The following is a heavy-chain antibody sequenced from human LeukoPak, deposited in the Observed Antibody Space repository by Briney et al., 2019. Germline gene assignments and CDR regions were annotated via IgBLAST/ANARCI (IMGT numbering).Heavy chain of an antibody. Sequence: SQTLSLTCTVSGGSISSGGYYWSWIRQHPGKGLEWIGYIYYSGSTYYDPSLKSRVTISVDTSKNQFSLKLSSVTAADTAVYYCATYDFWSGYVNWGQGTLVTVSS. CDR3: ATYDFWSGYVN. D-gene: IGHD3-3*01. CDR1: GGSISSGGYY. V-gene: IGHV4-31*03. CDR2: IYYSGST. J-gene: IGHJ4*02.